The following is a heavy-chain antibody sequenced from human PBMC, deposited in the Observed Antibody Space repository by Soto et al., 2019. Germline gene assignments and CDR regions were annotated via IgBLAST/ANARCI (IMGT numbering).Heavy chain of an antibody. CDR2: IYYSGST. Sequence: QVQLQESGPGLVKPSQTLSLTCTVSGGSINSGDYYWSWIRQPPGKGLEWIGYIYYSGSTYYNPSLKSRITISEDTSKKQFSLKLSSVTAADTAVYCCARGRGGAGAFDIWGQGTMVTVSS. J-gene: IGHJ3*02. V-gene: IGHV4-30-4*01. CDR3: ARGRGGAGAFDI. CDR1: GGSINSGDYY. D-gene: IGHD3-16*01.